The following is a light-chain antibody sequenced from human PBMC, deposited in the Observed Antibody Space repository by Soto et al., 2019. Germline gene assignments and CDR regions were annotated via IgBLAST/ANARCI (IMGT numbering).Light chain of an antibody. CDR2: DAS. V-gene: IGKV1-5*01. Sequence: GDRVTITCRASQSISSWLAWYQQKPGKAPKLLIYDASNLESGVPSRFSGSRSGTEFTLTISGLQPDDFATYYCQQYRDYWTFGQGTKVDIK. CDR1: QSISSW. CDR3: QQYRDYWT. J-gene: IGKJ1*01.